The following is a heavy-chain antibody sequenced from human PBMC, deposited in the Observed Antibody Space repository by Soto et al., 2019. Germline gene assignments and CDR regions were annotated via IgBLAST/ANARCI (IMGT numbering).Heavy chain of an antibody. CDR3: AGTYYYDSSRGMDV. V-gene: IGHV4-59*01. J-gene: IGHJ6*02. CDR2: IYYSGST. CDR1: GGSISSYY. D-gene: IGHD3-22*01. Sequence: SETLSLTXTVSGGSISSYYWSWIRQPPGKGLEWIGYIYYSGSTNYNPSLKSRVTISVDTSKNQFSLKLSSVTAADTAVYYCAGTYYYDSSRGMDVWGQGTTVTVSS.